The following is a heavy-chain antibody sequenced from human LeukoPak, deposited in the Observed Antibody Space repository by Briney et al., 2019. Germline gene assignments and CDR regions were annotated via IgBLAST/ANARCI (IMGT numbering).Heavy chain of an antibody. CDR3: ARGKIVVVTAIHDAFDI. CDR1: GGSISSGGYY. V-gene: IGHV4-31*03. CDR2: IYYSGST. D-gene: IGHD2-21*02. Sequence: PSQTLSLTCTVSGGSISSGGYYWSWIRQHPGKGLEWIGYIYYSGSTYYNPSLKSRVTISVDPSKNQFSLKLSSVTAADTAVYYCARGKIVVVTAIHDAFDIWGQGTMVTVSS. J-gene: IGHJ3*02.